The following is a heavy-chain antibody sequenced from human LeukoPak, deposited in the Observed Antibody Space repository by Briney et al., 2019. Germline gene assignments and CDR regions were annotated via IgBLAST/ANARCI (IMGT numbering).Heavy chain of an antibody. D-gene: IGHD6-19*01. J-gene: IGHJ4*02. CDR2: INPSAGST. CDR3: ARKGDIAVAGLVLDH. CDR1: GYTFTSYY. Sequence: VAPVKVSCKASGYTFTSYYLHWVRQAPGQGLEWMGIINPSAGSTSYAQKFQGRVAMTRDTSTSTVYMELSSLRSEDTAVYYCARKGDIAVAGLVLDHWGQGTLVTVSS. V-gene: IGHV1-46*01.